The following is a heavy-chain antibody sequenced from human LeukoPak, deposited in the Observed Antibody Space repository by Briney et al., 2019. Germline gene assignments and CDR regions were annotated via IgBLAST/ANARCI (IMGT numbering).Heavy chain of an antibody. CDR3: ARGTYSSGWAYFDH. D-gene: IGHD6-19*01. CDR2: ISFSVNTK. Sequence: GSLRISCTASGFSFTYYCIEWVRQAPGKGLEWVSYISFSVNTKYYGDSVKGRFTISRDNAKNSLYLHMDSLRAKDTAVYYCARGTYSSGWAYFDHWGQGTLVTVSS. CDR1: GFSFTYYC. V-gene: IGHV3-48*04. J-gene: IGHJ4*02.